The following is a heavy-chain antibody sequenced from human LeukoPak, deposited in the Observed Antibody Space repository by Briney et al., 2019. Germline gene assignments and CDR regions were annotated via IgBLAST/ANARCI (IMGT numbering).Heavy chain of an antibody. CDR2: ISYDGSNK. CDR3: ARDEPTYYYDSSGYLDY. D-gene: IGHD3-22*01. CDR1: GFTFSSYA. J-gene: IGHJ4*02. V-gene: IGHV3-30*04. Sequence: GRSLRLSCAASGFTFSSYAMHWVRQAPGKGLEWVAVISYDGSNKYYADSVKGRFTISRDNSKNTLYLQMNSLRAEDTAVYYCARDEPTYYYDSSGYLDYWGQGTLVTVSS.